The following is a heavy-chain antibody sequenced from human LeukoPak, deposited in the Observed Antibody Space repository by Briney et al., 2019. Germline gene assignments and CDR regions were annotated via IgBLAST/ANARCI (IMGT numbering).Heavy chain of an antibody. V-gene: IGHV1-8*01. CDR3: ARGYDFWSGYPFDY. CDR1: GYTFTSYD. J-gene: IGHJ4*02. CDR2: MNPNSGNT. D-gene: IGHD3-3*01. Sequence: GASVKVSCKASGYTFTSYDINWVRQATGQGLEWMGWMNPNSGNTGYAQKFQGRVTMTRNTSISTAYMELSSLRSEDTAVYYCARGYDFWSGYPFDYWGQGTLVTVSS.